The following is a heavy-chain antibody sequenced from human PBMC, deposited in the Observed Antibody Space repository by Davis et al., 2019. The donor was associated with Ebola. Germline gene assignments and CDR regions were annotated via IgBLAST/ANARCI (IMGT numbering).Heavy chain of an antibody. CDR3: TYTYSSGEDV. D-gene: IGHD6-25*01. CDR1: GFTFSGSA. V-gene: IGHV3-73*01. CDR2: IRSKANSYAT. Sequence: GESLKISCAASGFTFSGSAMHWVRQASGKGLEWVGRIRSKANSYATAYAASVKGRFTISRDDSKNTAYLQMNSLKTEDTAVYYCTYTYSSGEDVWGQGTTVTVSS. J-gene: IGHJ6*02.